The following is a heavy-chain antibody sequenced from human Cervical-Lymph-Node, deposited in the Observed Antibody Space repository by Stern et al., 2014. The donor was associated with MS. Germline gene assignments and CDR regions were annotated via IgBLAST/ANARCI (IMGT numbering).Heavy chain of an antibody. CDR1: GFTFSEYA. CDR2: ISYVGSNE. D-gene: IGHD3-3*01. J-gene: IGHJ6*02. CDR3: VREGRRFLERLFPLPDGMDV. V-gene: IGHV3-30-3*01. Sequence: QVQLVESGGGVVQPGRSLRLSCAASGFTFSEYAMHWVRQAPGKALEWAAIISYVGSNEYYADSVKGRFTISRDNSKNTLYLQINSLTVEDTAVYYCVREGRRFLERLFPLPDGMDVWGQGTTVIVSS.